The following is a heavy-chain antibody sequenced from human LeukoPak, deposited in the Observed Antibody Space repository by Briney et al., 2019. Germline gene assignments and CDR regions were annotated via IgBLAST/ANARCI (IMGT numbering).Heavy chain of an antibody. CDR1: GFMFRSSS. D-gene: IGHD3-10*02. CDR2: ISASAGNI. CDR3: AKRPAAVRGVIPYVDY. J-gene: IGHJ4*02. Sequence: TGGSLRLSCAASGFMFRSSSMSWVRQVPGKGLEWVSTISASAGNIYYADSVKGRFTISRDNSKITLFLQMNSLRAEDTAIYYCAKRPAAVRGVIPYVDYWGQGTLVTVSS. V-gene: IGHV3-23*01.